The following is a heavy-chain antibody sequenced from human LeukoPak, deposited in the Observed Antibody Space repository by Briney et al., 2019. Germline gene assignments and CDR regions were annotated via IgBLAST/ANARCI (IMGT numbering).Heavy chain of an antibody. J-gene: IGHJ4*02. CDR2: IYSGGST. V-gene: IGHV3-53*01. CDR1: GFTVSSNY. CDR3: AREDGMIRNFDY. Sequence: GGSLRFSCAASGFTVSSNYMSWVRQAPGKGLEWVSVIYSGGSTYYADSVKGRFTISRDNSKNTLYLQMNSLRAEDTAVYYCAREDGMIRNFDYWGQGTLVTVSS. D-gene: IGHD3-22*01.